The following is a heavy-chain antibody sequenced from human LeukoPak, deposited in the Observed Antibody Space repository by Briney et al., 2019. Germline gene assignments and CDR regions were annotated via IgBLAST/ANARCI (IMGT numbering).Heavy chain of an antibody. J-gene: IGHJ4*02. V-gene: IGHV4-59*01. CDR3: ARDREGLIDY. D-gene: IGHD1-26*01. CDR2: IYYIGSA. CDR1: GGSISRYY. Sequence: PSETLSLTCTVSGGSISRYYWSWIRQPPGKGLEWIGFIYYIGSANYNPSLKSRVTISVDTSKSQFSLELSFVTAADTAVYYCARDREGLIDYWGQGTLVTVSS.